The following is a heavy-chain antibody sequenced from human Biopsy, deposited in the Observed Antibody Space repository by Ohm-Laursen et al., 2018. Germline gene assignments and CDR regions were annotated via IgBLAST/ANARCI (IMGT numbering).Heavy chain of an antibody. D-gene: IGHD1-26*01. J-gene: IGHJ4*02. CDR3: ARVGAGAPSIDYFDS. V-gene: IGHV4-59*01. CDR1: GGSIGSFF. CDR2: IYYSGST. Sequence: SETLSLTCTVSGGSIGSFFWSWIRQPPGKGLEWIGYIYYSGSTNYNPSLRSRVTISVDRSKNQFSLELSSVTAADTAVYYCARVGAGAPSIDYFDSWGQGALVTVSS.